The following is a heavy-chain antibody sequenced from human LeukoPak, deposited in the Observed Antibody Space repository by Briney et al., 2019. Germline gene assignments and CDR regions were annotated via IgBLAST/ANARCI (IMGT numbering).Heavy chain of an antibody. CDR1: GFTFSSYW. CDR3: AGGQGWLLDY. Sequence: GGSLRLSCVASGFTFSSYWMTCVRRAPGKGLEWVANIKQDGSEQYYVDSVRGRFTISRDNAKNSLFLQMNSLRVEDTAVYYCAGGQGWLLDYWGQGALVTVSS. V-gene: IGHV3-7*05. CDR2: IKQDGSEQ. J-gene: IGHJ4*02. D-gene: IGHD2-15*01.